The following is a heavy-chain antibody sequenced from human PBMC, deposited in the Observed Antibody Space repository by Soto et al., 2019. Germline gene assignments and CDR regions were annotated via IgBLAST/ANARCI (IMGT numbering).Heavy chain of an antibody. J-gene: IGHJ4*02. CDR3: AKGYSSSWYEIDY. Sequence: QVQLVESGGGVVQPGRSLRLSCAASGFTVTSYAMHWVRQAPGKGLEWVAVISYDGSNKHYADSVKGRFTISRDKSKNTLDLQMTSLRAEDTAVYYCAKGYSSSWYEIDYWGPGTLVTVSS. V-gene: IGHV3-30-3*01. D-gene: IGHD6-13*01. CDR1: GFTVTSYA. CDR2: ISYDGSNK.